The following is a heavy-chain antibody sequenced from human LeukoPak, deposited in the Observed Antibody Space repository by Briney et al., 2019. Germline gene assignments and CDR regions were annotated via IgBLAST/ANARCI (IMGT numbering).Heavy chain of an antibody. J-gene: IGHJ3*02. CDR1: GYTFNVYY. V-gene: IGHV1-2*02. CDR2: VIPSSGGI. Sequence: ASVKVSCKASGYTFNVYYIHWLRQAPGQGLEWMGWVIPSSGGINYAQNFQDRVTMTRDTSISTAYMELSSLTYDGTAVYYCARGVLLQGRGAFDIWGQGAMVTVSS. D-gene: IGHD2-15*01. CDR3: ARGVLLQGRGAFDI.